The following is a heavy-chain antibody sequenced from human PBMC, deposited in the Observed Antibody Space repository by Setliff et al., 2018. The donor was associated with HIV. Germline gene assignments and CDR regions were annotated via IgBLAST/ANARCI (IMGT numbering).Heavy chain of an antibody. Sequence: PSETLSLTCSVSGGSISDNKYYWSWIRQPPGKGLEWTGSIYHSGKTYYNPSLKRRLTISVDTSKNQFSLKLSAVTAADAAVYYCASRVYYYDSNNFLREEGFDPWGQGTLVTVSS. CDR1: GGSISDNKYY. CDR3: ASRVYYYDSNNFLREEGFDP. J-gene: IGHJ5*02. CDR2: IYHSGKT. D-gene: IGHD3-22*01. V-gene: IGHV4-39*01.